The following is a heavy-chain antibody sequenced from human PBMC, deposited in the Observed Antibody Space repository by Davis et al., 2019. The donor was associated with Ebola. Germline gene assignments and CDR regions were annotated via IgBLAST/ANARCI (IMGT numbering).Heavy chain of an antibody. V-gene: IGHV3-74*01. D-gene: IGHD1-26*01. CDR3: ARDQLWELQVVGLYYYYGMDV. Sequence: PGGSLRLSCAASGFTFSSYWMHWVRQAPGKGLVWVSRINSDGSSTSYADSVKGRFTISRDNAKNTLYLQMNSLRAEDTAVYYCARDQLWELQVVGLYYYYGMDVWGQGTTVTVSS. J-gene: IGHJ6*02. CDR1: GFTFSSYW. CDR2: INSDGSST.